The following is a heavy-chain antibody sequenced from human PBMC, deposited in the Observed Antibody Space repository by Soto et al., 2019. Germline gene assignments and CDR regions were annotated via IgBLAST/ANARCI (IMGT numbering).Heavy chain of an antibody. Sequence: QVQLVQSGAEVRESGASVQVSCKASGYTFTTYDINWVRQASGQGLEWMGWMKPNSGDTGYGQKFQGRVVLTRDTSTSTAYMALSGLKSEDTAVYYCVALARWGQGTLVTVSS. J-gene: IGHJ4*02. CDR2: MKPNSGDT. CDR3: VALAR. CDR1: GYTFTTYD. D-gene: IGHD6-6*01. V-gene: IGHV1-8*01.